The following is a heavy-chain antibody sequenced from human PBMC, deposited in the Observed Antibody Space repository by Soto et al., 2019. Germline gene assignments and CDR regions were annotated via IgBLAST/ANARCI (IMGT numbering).Heavy chain of an antibody. CDR3: ARAGDGSGSYYNPWGYYYYYGMDV. CDR1: GFTFRSYA. Sequence: GGSLSLSCAASGFTFRSYAMHRVRQAPGKGLERVAVISDDGSNKYYADSVKGRFTISRDNSKNTLYLQMNSLRADDTAVYYCARAGDGSGSYYNPWGYYYYYGMDVWGQGTTVTVSS. J-gene: IGHJ6*02. V-gene: IGHV3-30*01. D-gene: IGHD3-10*01. CDR2: ISDDGSNK.